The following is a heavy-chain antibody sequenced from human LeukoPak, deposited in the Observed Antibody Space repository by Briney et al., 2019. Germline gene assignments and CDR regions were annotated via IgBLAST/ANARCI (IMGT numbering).Heavy chain of an antibody. D-gene: IGHD5-12*01. Sequence: PSETLSLTCTVSGGSISSYYWSWIRQPPGKGLEWIGYIYYSGSTNYNPSLKSRVTISVDTSKNQFSLKLSSVTAADTAVYYCARLDSGYDYGYWGQGTLVTVSS. CDR3: ARLDSGYDYGY. J-gene: IGHJ4*02. CDR2: IYYSGST. CDR1: GGSISSYY. V-gene: IGHV4-59*08.